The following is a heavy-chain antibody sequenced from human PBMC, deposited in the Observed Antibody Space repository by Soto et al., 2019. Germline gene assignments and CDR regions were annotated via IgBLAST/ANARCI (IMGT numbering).Heavy chain of an antibody. CDR2: ISSSSSYI. D-gene: IGHD3-3*01. CDR1: GFTFSSYS. Sequence: GGSLRLSCAASGFTFSSYSMNWVRQAPGKGLEWVSSISSSSSYIYYADSVKGRFTISRDNAKNSLYLQMNSLRAEDTAVYYCASYYDFWSGYQDYFDYWGQGTLVTVSS. CDR3: ASYYDFWSGYQDYFDY. J-gene: IGHJ4*02. V-gene: IGHV3-21*01.